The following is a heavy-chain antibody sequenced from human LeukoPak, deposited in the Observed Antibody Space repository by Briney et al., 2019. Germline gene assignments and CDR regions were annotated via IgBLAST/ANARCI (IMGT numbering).Heavy chain of an antibody. D-gene: IGHD2-2*01. V-gene: IGHV3-30-3*01. CDR3: EAIYCTSSSCLGYPGLVG. Sequence: TGGSLRLSCAASGFTFSDYAMHWVRQAPGKGLEWVTVISDDGINKYYADSVKGRFTISRDNSKNTLYLQMDSLRPEDTAVYYCEAIYCTSSSCLGYPGLVGWGQETLVTVSS. CDR2: ISDDGINK. CDR1: GFTFSDYA. J-gene: IGHJ4*02.